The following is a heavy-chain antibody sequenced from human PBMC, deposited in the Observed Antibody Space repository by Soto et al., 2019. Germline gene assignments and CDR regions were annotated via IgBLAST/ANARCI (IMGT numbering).Heavy chain of an antibody. V-gene: IGHV3-21*01. J-gene: IGHJ4*02. Sequence: GGSLRLPGASSGFTFRTYYMICVHHAPGKGLEWVSSISACSSNIYYAPSVKGRFTISRDNAKNSLYLQINSLRAEDTAVYYCARQYPSSSRHFDHWGQGTLVTVSS. CDR2: ISACSSNI. D-gene: IGHD6-6*01. CDR1: GFTFRTYY. CDR3: ARQYPSSSRHFDH.